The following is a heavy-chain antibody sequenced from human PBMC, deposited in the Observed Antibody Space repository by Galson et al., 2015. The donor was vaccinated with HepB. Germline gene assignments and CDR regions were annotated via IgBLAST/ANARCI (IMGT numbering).Heavy chain of an antibody. CDR2: ISGSGTTT. CDR3: ARYRNWNDFPLDS. V-gene: IGHV3-23*01. CDR1: GFTFTSYA. J-gene: IGHJ4*02. D-gene: IGHD1-20*01. Sequence: SLRLSCAASGFTFTSYAMNWVRQAPGKGLDWVSGISGSGTTTYYADSVRGRFTASRDNSKNTLYLQMNSLRAEDTAVYYCARYRNWNDFPLDSWGQGTLVTVSS.